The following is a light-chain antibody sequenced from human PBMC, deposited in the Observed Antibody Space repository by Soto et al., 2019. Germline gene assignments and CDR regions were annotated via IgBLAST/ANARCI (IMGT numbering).Light chain of an antibody. J-gene: IGKJ1*01. CDR1: QAISSY. CDR2: AAS. CDR3: QKYNSAPWT. V-gene: IGKV1-27*01. Sequence: DIQMTQSPSSLSASVGDRVTITCRASQAISSYLAWYQEKPGKVTNLLIYAASTLQSGVPSRFSGSGSGTDFTLTISSLQPEDVATYYCQKYNSAPWTFGQGNKVEIK.